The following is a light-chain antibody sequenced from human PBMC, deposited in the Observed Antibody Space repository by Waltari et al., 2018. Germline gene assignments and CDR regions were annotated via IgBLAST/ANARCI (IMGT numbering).Light chain of an antibody. J-gene: IGLJ6*01. V-gene: IGLV3-21*01. CDR3: QLWDSSTDHPV. CDR1: NIGNLH. Sequence: SYAVTQPRSVSVSPGQTATIPCGGDNIGNLHLHWYQQKAAQAPMLVIYFDTDRPSGIPERFAGSNSGNTATLTISGVEAGDEADYYCQLWDSSTDHPVFGSGTKLTVL. CDR2: FDT.